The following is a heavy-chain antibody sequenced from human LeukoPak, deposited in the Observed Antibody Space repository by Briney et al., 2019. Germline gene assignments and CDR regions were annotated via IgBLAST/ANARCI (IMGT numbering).Heavy chain of an antibody. CDR1: GYTFTSYY. D-gene: IGHD3-3*01. J-gene: IGHJ1*01. CDR3: ARGQGSGYFEFGPPPAEYFQH. CDR2: IIPIFGTA. Sequence: SVKVSCKASGYTFTSYYMHWVRQAPGQGLERMGGIIPIFGTANYAQKFQGRVTITADESTSTAYMELSSLRSEDTAVYYCARGQGSGYFEFGPPPAEYFQHWGQGTLVTVSS. V-gene: IGHV1-69*13.